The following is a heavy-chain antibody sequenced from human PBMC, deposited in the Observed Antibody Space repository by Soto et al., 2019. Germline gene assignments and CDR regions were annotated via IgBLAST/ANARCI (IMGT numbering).Heavy chain of an antibody. CDR2: ISAYNGNT. D-gene: IGHD3-10*01. CDR3: ARAQSFEFQNWFDP. CDR1: GYTFTSYG. V-gene: IGHV1-18*01. J-gene: IGHJ5*02. Sequence: ASVKVSCKASGYTFTSYGISWVRQAPGQGLEWMGWISAYNGNTNYAQKLQGRVTMTTDTSTSTAYMELRSLRSDDTAVYYCARAQSFEFQNWFDPWGQGTLVTVSS.